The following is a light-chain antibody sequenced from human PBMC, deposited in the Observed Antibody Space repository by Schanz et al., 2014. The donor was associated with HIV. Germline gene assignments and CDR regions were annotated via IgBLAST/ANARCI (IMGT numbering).Light chain of an antibody. CDR3: QSFDKSVSAVV. V-gene: IGLV1-40*01. J-gene: IGLJ2*01. Sequence: QSVLTQPPSVSGAPGQRVTISCTGSSSNIGAGYEVHWYKQLPETAPKLLIFGDKNRPSGVPDRYSGSKSDTSASLAITGLQAEDEANYYCQSFDKSVSAVVFGGGTKVTVL. CDR2: GDK. CDR1: SSNIGAGYE.